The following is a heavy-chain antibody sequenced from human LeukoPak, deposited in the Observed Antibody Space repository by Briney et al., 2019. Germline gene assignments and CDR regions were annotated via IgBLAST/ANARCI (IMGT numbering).Heavy chain of an antibody. CDR1: GVSINSHH. Sequence: SETLSLTCTVSGVSINSHHWSWLPQPPGKGLVGCGDIYYSGSTNYNPSLKSRVTILVDTSKIHFSLKLSSVNTADTAVYYCARERYYYDSSGYYSTLVDYFDYWGQGTLVTVSS. D-gene: IGHD3-22*01. V-gene: IGHV4-59*11. CDR3: ARERYYYDSSGYYSTLVDYFDY. J-gene: IGHJ4*02. CDR2: IYYSGST.